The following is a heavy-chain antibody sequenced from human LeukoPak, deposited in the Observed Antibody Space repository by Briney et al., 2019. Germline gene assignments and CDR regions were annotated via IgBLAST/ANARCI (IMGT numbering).Heavy chain of an antibody. CDR1: GYTFTNYG. J-gene: IGHJ3*02. Sequence: ASVKDSCKASGYTFTNYGISWVRQAPGQGLEWMGWISAYSGDTNYAQKFQGRVTMTRDTSTSTAYMELRSLRSDDTAVYYCARDPGSYGDAFDIWGQGTMVTVSA. D-gene: IGHD3-16*01. CDR2: ISAYSGDT. CDR3: ARDPGSYGDAFDI. V-gene: IGHV1-18*01.